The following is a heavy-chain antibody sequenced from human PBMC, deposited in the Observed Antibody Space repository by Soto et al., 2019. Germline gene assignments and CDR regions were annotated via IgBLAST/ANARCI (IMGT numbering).Heavy chain of an antibody. CDR1: GGSISSGGYS. D-gene: IGHD1-1*01. CDR2: VHHTGST. V-gene: IGHV4-30-2*01. CDR3: ARGLWNDVFQY. J-gene: IGHJ1*01. Sequence: SETRSLTCAVSGGSISSGGYSWTWIRQPPGKGLEWIGYVHHTGSTTYNPSLKTRVSISVDRHNNQFFLTLTSATAADSAIYYCARGLWNDVFQYWGRGILVTVSS.